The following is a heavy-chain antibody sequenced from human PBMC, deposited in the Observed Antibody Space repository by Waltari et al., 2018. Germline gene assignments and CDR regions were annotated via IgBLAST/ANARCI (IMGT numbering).Heavy chain of an antibody. Sequence: LQESGPXLVXXSETLSXTCTXTGGSISSXTYYWGWTRQPPGKGLEWIGSIYYSGSXYYNPXPNSRVTISVXTSKNQFSLKLSSATAAXTAVHYCAXHGQSXSWYRLESYLDXWGQGALVTVSS. CDR3: AXHGQSXSWYRLESYLDX. CDR1: GGSISSXTYY. CDR2: IYYSGSX. D-gene: IGHD6-13*01. J-gene: IGHJ4*02. V-gene: IGHV4-39*01.